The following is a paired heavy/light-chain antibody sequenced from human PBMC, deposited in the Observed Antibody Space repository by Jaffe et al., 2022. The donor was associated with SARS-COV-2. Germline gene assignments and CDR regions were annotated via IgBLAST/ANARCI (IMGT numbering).Light chain of an antibody. CDR1: QDIRNY. CDR2: AAF. CDR3: QQSYSTPLT. V-gene: IGKV1-39*01. J-gene: IGKJ4*01. Sequence: DIQVTQSPSSLSASVGDRVTITCRASQDIRNYLNWYQQRPGRAPKLLIFAAFNLQSGVPSRFSGSGSETEFTLAISSLQPEDFATYYCQQSYSTPLTFGGGTIVDIK.
Heavy chain of an antibody. CDR1: GDSISSGGHS. CDR3: ARDLTSGAFDV. D-gene: IGHD3-9*01. J-gene: IGHJ3*01. Sequence: QLQLQQSGSGLVKPSQTLSLTCAVSGDSISSGGHSWSWIRQSPGKGLEWIAYVYPSGSTDYTPSLRSRVTVSLDRAKNHFSLELDSVTAADTAVYYCARDLTSGAFDVWGQGTVVTVSS. CDR2: VYPSGST. V-gene: IGHV4-30-2*06.